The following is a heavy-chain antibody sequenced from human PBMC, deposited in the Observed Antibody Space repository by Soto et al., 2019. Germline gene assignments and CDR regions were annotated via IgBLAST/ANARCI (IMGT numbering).Heavy chain of an antibody. V-gene: IGHV1-18*01. Sequence: QVQLVQSGAEVKKPGASVKVSCKASGYTFTSYGISWVRQAPGQGLEWMGWISAYNGNTNDAQKLQGRVTMTTDTSTSTAYMELRSLRSDDTAVYYCARVTVFGVVTHDAFDIWGQGTMVTVSS. CDR1: GYTFTSYG. CDR2: ISAYNGNT. D-gene: IGHD3-3*01. CDR3: ARVTVFGVVTHDAFDI. J-gene: IGHJ3*02.